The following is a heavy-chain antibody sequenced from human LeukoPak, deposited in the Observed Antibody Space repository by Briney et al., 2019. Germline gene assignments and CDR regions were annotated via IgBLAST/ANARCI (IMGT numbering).Heavy chain of an antibody. D-gene: IGHD1-26*01. CDR1: GFTFSDYY. CDR3: ARDRGVGASRYYFAY. V-gene: IGHV3-11*01. CDR2: ISSSGSTI. J-gene: IGHJ4*02. Sequence: GGSLRLSCAASGFTFSDYYMSWIRQAPGKGLEWVSYISSSGSTIYYADSVKGRFTISRDNAKNSLYLQMNSLRAEDTAVYYCARDRGVGASRYYFAYWGQGTLVTVSS.